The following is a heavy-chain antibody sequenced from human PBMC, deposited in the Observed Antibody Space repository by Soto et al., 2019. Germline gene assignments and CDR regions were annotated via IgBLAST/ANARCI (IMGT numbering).Heavy chain of an antibody. Sequence: PGGSLRLSCAASGFTFSSYAMSWVRQAPGKGLEWVSAISGSGGSTYYADSVKGRFTISRDNSKNTLYLQMNSLRAEDTAVYYCARLSFSYYYYGMDVWGQGTMVTVS. J-gene: IGHJ6*02. D-gene: IGHD3-16*01. CDR2: ISGSGGST. CDR3: ARLSFSYYYYGMDV. V-gene: IGHV3-23*01. CDR1: GFTFSSYA.